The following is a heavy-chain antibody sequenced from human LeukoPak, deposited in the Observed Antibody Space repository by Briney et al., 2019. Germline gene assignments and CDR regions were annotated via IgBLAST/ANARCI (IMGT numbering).Heavy chain of an antibody. Sequence: ASVKASCKVSGYTLTELSMHWVRQAPGKGLEWMGGFDPEDGETIYAQKFQGRVTMTEDTSTDTAYMELSSLRSEDTAVYYCATRRGYCSGGSCYGIVFSDWFDPWGQGTLVTVSS. CDR2: FDPEDGET. CDR3: ATRRGYCSGGSCYGIVFSDWFDP. D-gene: IGHD2-15*01. V-gene: IGHV1-24*01. J-gene: IGHJ5*02. CDR1: GYTLTELS.